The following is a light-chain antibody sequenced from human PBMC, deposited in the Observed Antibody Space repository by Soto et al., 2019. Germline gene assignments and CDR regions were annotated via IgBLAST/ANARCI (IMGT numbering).Light chain of an antibody. J-gene: IGKJ5*01. CDR1: QSLANSF. CDR3: QQYGSSTIT. Sequence: DIVMTQSPGTLALSPGERATLSCRASQSLANSFIAWYPQKHGQAPRLLIYGASSRATGIPDRFRVIGSGTDLTITISRLEPEDGEVDDGQQYGSSTITFGQGTRLEIK. CDR2: GAS. V-gene: IGKV3-20*01.